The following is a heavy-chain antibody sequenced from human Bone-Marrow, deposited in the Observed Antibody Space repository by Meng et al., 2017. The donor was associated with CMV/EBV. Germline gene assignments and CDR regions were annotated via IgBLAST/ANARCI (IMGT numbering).Heavy chain of an antibody. V-gene: IGHV4-39*01. Sequence: SETLSLTCTVSGGSISSSSYYWDWIRQPPGKGLEWIGSVYYTGSTSYSPSLKSRVTISVDTSKNQFSLKLSSTTAADTAVYYCARRGRTGTTSYDYWGQGTLVTVSS. CDR3: ARRGRTGTTSYDY. J-gene: IGHJ4*02. CDR2: VYYTGST. D-gene: IGHD1-1*01. CDR1: GGSISSSSYY.